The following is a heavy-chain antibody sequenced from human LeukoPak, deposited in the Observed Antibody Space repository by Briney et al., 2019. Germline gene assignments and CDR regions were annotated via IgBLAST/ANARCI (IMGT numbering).Heavy chain of an antibody. CDR1: GYTFTSYD. D-gene: IGHD3-22*01. V-gene: IGHV1-8*01. CDR3: ARDLAYYYDSSGYWYDY. J-gene: IGHJ4*02. Sequence: PSVKVSCKASGYTFTSYDINWVRQATGQGLEWMGWMNPNSGNTGYAQKFQGRVTMTRNTSISTAYMELSSLRSDDTAVYYCARDLAYYYDSSGYWYDYWGQGTLVTVSS. CDR2: MNPNSGNT.